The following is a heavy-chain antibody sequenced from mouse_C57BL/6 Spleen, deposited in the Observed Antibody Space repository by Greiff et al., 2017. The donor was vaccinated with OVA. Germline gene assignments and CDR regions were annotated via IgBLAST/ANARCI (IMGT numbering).Heavy chain of an antibody. Sequence: EVHLVESGGGLVKPGGSLKLSCAASGFTFSDYGMHWVRQAPEKGLEWVAYISSGSSTIYYADTVKGRFTISRDNAKNTLFLQMTSLRSEDTAMYYCARPRAYYAMDNRGEEKSETASS. V-gene: IGHV5-17*01. CDR2: ISSGSSTI. CDR1: GFTFSDYG. CDR3: ARPRAYYAMDN. J-gene: IGHJ4*01. D-gene: IGHD3-1*01.